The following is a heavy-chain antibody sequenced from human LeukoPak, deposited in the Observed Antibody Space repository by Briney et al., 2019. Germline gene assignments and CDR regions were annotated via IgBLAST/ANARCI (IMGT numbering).Heavy chain of an antibody. V-gene: IGHV3-30-3*01. CDR3: ARELTY. Sequence: GGSLRLSCAASGFTFSSYAMHWVRQAPGKGLEWVAVISYDGSNKYYADSVKGRFTISRDNSKNTLYLQMNGLRAEDTAVYYCARELTYWGQGTLVTVSS. J-gene: IGHJ4*02. CDR1: GFTFSSYA. D-gene: IGHD2-8*01. CDR2: ISYDGSNK.